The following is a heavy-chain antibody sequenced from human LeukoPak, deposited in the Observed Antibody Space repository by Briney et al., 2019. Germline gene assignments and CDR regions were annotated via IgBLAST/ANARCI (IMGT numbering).Heavy chain of an antibody. Sequence: ASVKVSCKASGYSFTSNYIHWVRQAPGQGLEWMGMIYPRDGSTSYAQKFQGRVTVTRDTSASTAYMELSSLRSEDTAVYYCARGMARGVIIVYWGQGTLVTVSS. V-gene: IGHV1-46*01. J-gene: IGHJ4*02. CDR3: ARGMARGVIIVY. CDR2: IYPRDGST. D-gene: IGHD3-10*01. CDR1: GYSFTSNY.